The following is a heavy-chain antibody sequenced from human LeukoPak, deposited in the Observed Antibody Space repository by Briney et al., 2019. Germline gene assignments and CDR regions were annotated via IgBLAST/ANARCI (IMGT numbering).Heavy chain of an antibody. V-gene: IGHV3-66*01. J-gene: IGHJ6*02. CDR3: ALTAYPGLDG. Sequence: PGGSLTLSCAASGFTVSNIYMNWVRQAPGKGLEWVSVIYSGGTTYYSDSVKGRFIMSRDNSKNTLYLQMNSPRAEDTAVYYCALTAYPGLDGWGQGTTVTVSS. CDR2: IYSGGTT. CDR1: GFTVSNIY. D-gene: IGHD3-9*01.